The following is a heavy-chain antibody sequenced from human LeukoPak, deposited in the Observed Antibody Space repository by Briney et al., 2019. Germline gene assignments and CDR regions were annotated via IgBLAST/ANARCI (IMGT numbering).Heavy chain of an antibody. D-gene: IGHD4-17*01. CDR2: IYIGGTT. CDR1: GFTVTSNY. Sequence: QSGGSLRLSCVVSGFTVTSNYMSWVRQAPGKGLEWVSVIYIGGTTNYAASGKGRFTVYRANSKNTLYLQMNRLRAEDTAVYSCESKLTSGYWGQGTLVTVSS. V-gene: IGHV3-66*01. CDR3: ESKLTSGY. J-gene: IGHJ4*02.